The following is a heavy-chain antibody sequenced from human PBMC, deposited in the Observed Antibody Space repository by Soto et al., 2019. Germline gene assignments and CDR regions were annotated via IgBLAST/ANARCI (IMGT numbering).Heavy chain of an antibody. V-gene: IGHV1-18*01. CDR1: GYTFTSYH. CDR2: ISAYKTNT. CDR3: ARDTPPTAY. Sequence: QVQLVQSGAEVKKPGASVKVSCKTSGYTFTSYHISWVRQAPGQGLEGRGWISAYKTNTNYAPKFQGRVTMTPDTLTSTAYMELRSLRSDDTAVYYCARDTPPTAYWGQGTLVTVSS. J-gene: IGHJ4*02.